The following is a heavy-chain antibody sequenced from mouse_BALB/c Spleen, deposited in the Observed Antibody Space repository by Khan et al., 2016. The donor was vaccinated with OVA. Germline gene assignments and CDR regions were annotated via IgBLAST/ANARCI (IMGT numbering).Heavy chain of an antibody. V-gene: IGHV3-5*02. CDR3: ARDYGSLYWFFDV. J-gene: IGHJ1*01. Sequence: EVQLQESGHGLVKPSQTVSLTCTVTGISITSGNYRWSWIRQFPGNKLEWIGNIYYSGTVTYNPSLTSRTTITRDTSKNQFFLEMNSLTAEDTATYYCARDYGSLYWFFDVWGAGTTVTVSS. CDR1: GISITSGNYR. D-gene: IGHD1-1*01. CDR2: IYYSGTV.